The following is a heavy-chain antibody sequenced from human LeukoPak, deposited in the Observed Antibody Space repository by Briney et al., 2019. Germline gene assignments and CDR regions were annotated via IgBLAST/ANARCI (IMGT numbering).Heavy chain of an antibody. CDR1: GFTFSDYY. CDR2: VSYNGSNQ. J-gene: IGHJ4*02. CDR3: VKMGYDSSGSTRLIDY. V-gene: IGHV3-30*18. D-gene: IGHD3-22*01. Sequence: GGSLRLSCAASGFTFSDYYMGWIRQAPGKGLEWVAFVSYNGSNQYYVDSVKGRFTISRDNSKSTLYLQMNSLRPEDTAMYYCVKMGYDSSGSTRLIDYWGQGTLVTVSS.